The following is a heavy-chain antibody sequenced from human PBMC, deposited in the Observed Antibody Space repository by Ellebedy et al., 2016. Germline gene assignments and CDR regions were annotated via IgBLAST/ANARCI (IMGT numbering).Heavy chain of an antibody. CDR3: ARAGSYSNYYYYYMDV. D-gene: IGHD4-11*01. CDR1: GGPISSGSYY. CDR2: IYTSGST. V-gene: IGHV4-61*02. Sequence: SETLSLXCPASGGPISSGSYYWSWIRQPAGKGLEWIGRIYTSGSTNYNPSLKSRVTMSVDTSKNQFSLKLSSVTAADTAVYYRARAGSYSNYYYYYMDVWGKGTTVTVSS. J-gene: IGHJ6*03.